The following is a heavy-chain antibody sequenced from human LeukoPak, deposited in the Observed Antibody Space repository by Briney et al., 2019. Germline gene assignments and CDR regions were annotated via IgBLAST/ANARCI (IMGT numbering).Heavy chain of an antibody. Sequence: PSETLSLTCTVSGSSISSYYWSWIRQPPGKGLEWIGYIYYSGSTNYNPSLKSRVTISVDTSKNQFSLKLSSVTAADTAVYYCARGGRMITFGGVTYFDYWGQGTLVTVSS. D-gene: IGHD3-16*01. CDR3: ARGGRMITFGGVTYFDY. CDR1: GSSISSYY. V-gene: IGHV4-59*01. CDR2: IYYSGST. J-gene: IGHJ4*02.